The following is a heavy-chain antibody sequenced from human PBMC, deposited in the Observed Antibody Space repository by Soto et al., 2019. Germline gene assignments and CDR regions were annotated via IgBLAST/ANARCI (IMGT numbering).Heavy chain of an antibody. CDR1: GGSISSGGYY. Sequence: SETLSLTCTVSGGSISSGGYYWSWIRQHPGKGLEWIGYIYYSGSTYYNPSLKSRVTISVDTSKNQFSLKLSSVTASDTAVYYCARDAYYYDSSGYSRAFDIWGQGTMVTVS. V-gene: IGHV4-31*03. D-gene: IGHD3-22*01. CDR2: IYYSGST. CDR3: ARDAYYYDSSGYSRAFDI. J-gene: IGHJ3*02.